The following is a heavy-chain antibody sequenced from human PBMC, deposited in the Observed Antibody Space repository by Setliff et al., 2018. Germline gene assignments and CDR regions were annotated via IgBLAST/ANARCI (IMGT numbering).Heavy chain of an antibody. CDR1: GFTFSGYS. CDR2: IRYDGSNK. CDR3: VRDLHWGFDY. D-gene: IGHD7-27*01. V-gene: IGHV3-30*02. Sequence: GGSLRLSCEASGFTFSGYSMNWVRQAPGKGLEWVAFIRYDGSNKYYADSVKGRFTISRDNSKNTLYLQMNSLRAEDTAVDYCVRDLHWGFDYWGLGTLVTVSS. J-gene: IGHJ4*02.